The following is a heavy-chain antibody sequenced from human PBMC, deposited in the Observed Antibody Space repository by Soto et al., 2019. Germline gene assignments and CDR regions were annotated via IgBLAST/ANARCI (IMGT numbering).Heavy chain of an antibody. D-gene: IGHD3-22*01. CDR1: GFTFDDYA. Sequence: SLRLSCAASGFTFDDYAMHWVRQAPGKGLEWVSGISWNSGSIGYADSVKGRFTISRDNAKNSLYLQMNSLRAEDTALYYCAKDLYYYDSSGQDPSYYYYYGMDVWGQGTTVTVSS. CDR3: AKDLYYYDSSGQDPSYYYYYGMDV. J-gene: IGHJ6*02. V-gene: IGHV3-9*01. CDR2: ISWNSGSI.